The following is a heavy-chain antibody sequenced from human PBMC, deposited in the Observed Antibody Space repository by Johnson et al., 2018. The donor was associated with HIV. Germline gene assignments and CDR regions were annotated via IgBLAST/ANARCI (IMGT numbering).Heavy chain of an antibody. CDR1: GFTFSSYG. CDR3: AYPREGSSWSNDAFDI. Sequence: QVQLVESGGGVVQPGGSLRLSCAASGFTFSSYGMYWVRQAPGKGLEWVAFIRYDGSNKYYADSVKGRFTISRDKSKNTLYLQMNSLRAEDTAVYYCAYPREGSSWSNDAFDIWGQGTMVTVSS. V-gene: IGHV3-30*02. J-gene: IGHJ3*02. CDR2: IRYDGSNK. D-gene: IGHD6-13*01.